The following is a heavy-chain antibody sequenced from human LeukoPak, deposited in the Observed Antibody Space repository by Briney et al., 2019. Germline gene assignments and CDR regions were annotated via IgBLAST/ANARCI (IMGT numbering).Heavy chain of an antibody. CDR1: GYTLTGYY. CDR3: ARDPDDYGGNSGWSI. J-gene: IGHJ3*02. CDR2: MNPNSGGT. D-gene: IGHD4-23*01. Sequence: ASVKVSCKASGYTLTGYYMHWVRQAPGQGLEWMGWMNPNSGGTKYAQKFQGRVTMIRDTSISTAYMELSRLRSDDTAMYYCARDPDDYGGNSGWSIWGQGTMVTVSS. V-gene: IGHV1-2*02.